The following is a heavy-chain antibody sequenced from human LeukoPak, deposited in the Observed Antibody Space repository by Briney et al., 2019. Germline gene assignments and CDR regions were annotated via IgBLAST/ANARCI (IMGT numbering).Heavy chain of an antibody. V-gene: IGHV3-21*06. Sequence: SGGSLRLSCAASGFTVRSYSMDWVRQAPGKGLEWVSSINSGSSYIYYADSVKGRFTISRDNAKSSLYLQMNSLRAEDTAMYYCAGQTTVITPPDFWGQGTLVTVSS. CDR1: GFTVRSYS. CDR2: INSGSSYI. D-gene: IGHD4-23*01. CDR3: AGQTTVITPPDF. J-gene: IGHJ4*02.